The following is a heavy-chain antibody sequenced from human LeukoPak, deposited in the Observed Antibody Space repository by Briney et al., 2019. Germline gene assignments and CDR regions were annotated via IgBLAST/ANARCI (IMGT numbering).Heavy chain of an antibody. Sequence: GASVKVACKASGYTFTGYYMHWVRQAPGQGLEWMGWINPNSGGTNYAQKFQGRVTMTRDTSISTAYMELSRLRSDDTAVYYCARGHLIRQQLVKTYDPWGQGTLVTVSS. CDR2: INPNSGGT. CDR3: ARGHLIRQQLVKTYDP. CDR1: GYTFTGYY. V-gene: IGHV1-2*02. J-gene: IGHJ5*02. D-gene: IGHD6-13*01.